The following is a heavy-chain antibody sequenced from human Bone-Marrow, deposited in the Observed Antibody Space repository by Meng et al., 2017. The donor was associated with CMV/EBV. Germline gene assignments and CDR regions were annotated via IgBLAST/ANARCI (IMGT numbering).Heavy chain of an antibody. V-gene: IGHV3-21*01. J-gene: IGHJ1*01. Sequence: GESLKISCAVSGFRFSNFSMNWVRQAPGKGLEWVSSISSSSSYIYYADSVKGRFTISRDNAKNSLYLQMNSLRAEDTAVYYCARDTRRTYYYDSSGYYQYFQHWGQGTLVTVSS. D-gene: IGHD3-22*01. CDR3: ARDTRRTYYYDSSGYYQYFQH. CDR1: GFRFSNFS. CDR2: ISSSSSYI.